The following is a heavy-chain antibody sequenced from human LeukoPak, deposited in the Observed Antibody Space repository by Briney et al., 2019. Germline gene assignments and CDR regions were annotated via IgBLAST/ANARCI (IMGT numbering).Heavy chain of an antibody. CDR2: ISTYKGNS. Sequence: AAVKVSCMASGYTFTSYGIRYVRQAPGQGVEGMGWISTYKGNSNYAHSLQGGVTMPTDTSTSTAYMELRSLRSDDTAVYYCARAEDSSGTHYYYYGMDVWGQGTTVTVSS. CDR1: GYTFTSYG. V-gene: IGHV1-18*01. J-gene: IGHJ6*02. D-gene: IGHD3-22*01. CDR3: ARAEDSSGTHYYYYGMDV.